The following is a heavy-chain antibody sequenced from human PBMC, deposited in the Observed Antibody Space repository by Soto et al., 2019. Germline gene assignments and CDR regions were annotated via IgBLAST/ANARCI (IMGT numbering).Heavy chain of an antibody. J-gene: IGHJ6*02. Sequence: EVQLVESGGGLVQPGGSLRLSCAASGLTFTSYWMHWVRQAPGKGLVWVSRINSDGSTINNADFVKGRFIISRDNAKNTLYLQMNSLRADDTAVYYCARGLKGYYGWTSGAKGPRSPSP. CDR1: GLTFTSYW. V-gene: IGHV3-74*01. CDR3: ARGLKGYYGWTS. CDR2: INSDGSTI. D-gene: IGHD3-22*01.